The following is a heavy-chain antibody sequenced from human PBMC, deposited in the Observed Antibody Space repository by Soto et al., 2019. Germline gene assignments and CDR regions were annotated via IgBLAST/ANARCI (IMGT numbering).Heavy chain of an antibody. J-gene: IGHJ6*02. CDR3: AKDLDERVATIPSYYYYGMDV. CDR2: ISYDGSNK. D-gene: IGHD5-12*01. V-gene: IGHV3-30*18. Sequence: LSCAASGFTFSSYGMHWVRQAPGKGLEWVAVISYDGSNKYHADSVKGRFTISRDNSKNTLYLQMNSLRAEDTAVYYCAKDLDERVATIPSYYYYGMDVWGQGTTVTVSS. CDR1: GFTFSSYG.